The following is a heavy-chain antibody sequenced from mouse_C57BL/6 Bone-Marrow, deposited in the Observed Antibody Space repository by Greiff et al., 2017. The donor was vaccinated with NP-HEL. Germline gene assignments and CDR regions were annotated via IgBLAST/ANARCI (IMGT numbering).Heavy chain of an antibody. CDR2: IYPGDGDT. CDR3: ARLPSTVVAPFAY. V-gene: IGHV1-80*01. D-gene: IGHD1-1*01. J-gene: IGHJ3*01. CDR1: GYAFSSYW. Sequence: QVQLQQSGAELVKPGASVKISCKASGYAFSSYWMNWVKQRPGKGLEWIGQIYPGDGDTNYNGKFKGKATLTADKSSSTAYMQLSSLTSEDSAVYFCARLPSTVVAPFAYWGQGTLVTVSA.